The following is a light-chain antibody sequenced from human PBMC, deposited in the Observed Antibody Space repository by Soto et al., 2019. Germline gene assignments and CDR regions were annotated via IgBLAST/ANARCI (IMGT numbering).Light chain of an antibody. CDR1: QSVSSN. V-gene: IGKV3D-15*01. CDR3: QQYNNWPLT. J-gene: IGKJ4*01. Sequence: EIVMTQSPATLSVSPGERATLSCWASQSVSSNLAWYQQKPGQAPRLLIYDVSTRATGIPTRFSGSGSGTEFTLTISSLQSEDFAAYDCQQYNNWPLTFGGGTKVEIK. CDR2: DVS.